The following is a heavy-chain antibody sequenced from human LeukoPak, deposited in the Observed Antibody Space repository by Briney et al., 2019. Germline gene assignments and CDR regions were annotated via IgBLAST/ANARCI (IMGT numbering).Heavy chain of an antibody. CDR3: ARGGGYYYDSSGLTFDY. V-gene: IGHV4-30-2*01. CDR1: GGSISSGGYS. J-gene: IGHJ4*02. D-gene: IGHD3-22*01. Sequence: SETLSLTCAVSGGSISSGGYSWSWIRQPPGKGLEWIGYIYHSGSTYYNPSLKSRVTISVDRTKNQFSLKLSSVTAADTAVYSCARGGGYYYDSSGLTFDYWGQGTLVTVSS. CDR2: IYHSGST.